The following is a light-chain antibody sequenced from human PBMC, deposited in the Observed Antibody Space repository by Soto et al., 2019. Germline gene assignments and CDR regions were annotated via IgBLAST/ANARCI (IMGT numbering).Light chain of an antibody. CDR2: QDS. CDR3: KAWDSSTEV. J-gene: IGLJ1*01. Sequence: SYELTQPPSVSVSPGQTASITCSGDKLGDKYACWYQQKPGQSPVLVIYQDSKRPSGIPERFSGSNSGNTATLAISGTQAMDEADYYWKAWDSSTEVFGTGTKLTVL. CDR1: KLGDKY. V-gene: IGLV3-1*01.